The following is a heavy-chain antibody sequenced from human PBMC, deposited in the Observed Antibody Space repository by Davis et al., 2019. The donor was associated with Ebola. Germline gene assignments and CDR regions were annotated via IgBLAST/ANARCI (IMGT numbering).Heavy chain of an antibody. CDR2: MWYDGSRQ. CDR3: ARDTWYSGDDNGGD. D-gene: IGHD1-26*01. J-gene: IGHJ4*02. Sequence: GESLKISCAASGFIFSNYGMHWVRPAPGKGLEWVALMWYDGSRQYYADFVKGRFTVSRDNSRNILYLQMNSLRAEDTAVYYCARDTWYSGDDNGGDWGQGTLVTVSS. CDR1: GFIFSNYG. V-gene: IGHV3-33*01.